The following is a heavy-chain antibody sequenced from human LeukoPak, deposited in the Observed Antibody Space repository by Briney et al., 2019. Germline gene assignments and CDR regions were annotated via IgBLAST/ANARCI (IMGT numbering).Heavy chain of an antibody. J-gene: IGHJ6*02. CDR2: ISSSGSTI. Sequence: GGSLRLSCAASGFTFSDYYMSWIRQAPGKGLEWVSYISSSGSTIYYADSVKGRFTISRDNAKNSLYLQMNSLRAEDTAVYYCARERANGRSPPHGMDVWAKGPRSPSP. CDR3: ARERANGRSPPHGMDV. D-gene: IGHD1-26*01. V-gene: IGHV3-11*01. CDR1: GFTFSDYY.